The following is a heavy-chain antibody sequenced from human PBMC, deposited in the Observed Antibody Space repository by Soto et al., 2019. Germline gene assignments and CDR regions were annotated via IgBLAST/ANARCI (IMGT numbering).Heavy chain of an antibody. CDR1: GFTFSNTW. Sequence: GGSLRLSCVASGFTFSNTWMTWVRQVPGKAREWVGRIKSKTDGGTTGYAAPVKGRFTISRDDAEATLFLQMDTLKTEDTAVYYCAKVNADSSAAASLEYWGQGTVVTVSS. D-gene: IGHD3-3*01. CDR2: IKSKTDGGTT. CDR3: AKVNADSSAAASLEY. J-gene: IGHJ4*02. V-gene: IGHV3-15*01.